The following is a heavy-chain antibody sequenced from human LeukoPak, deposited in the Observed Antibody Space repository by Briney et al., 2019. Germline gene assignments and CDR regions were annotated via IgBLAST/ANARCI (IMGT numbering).Heavy chain of an antibody. J-gene: IGHJ4*02. CDR1: GGSFSGYY. D-gene: IGHD4-23*01. CDR2: INHSGST. V-gene: IGHV4-34*01. Sequence: SETLSLTCAVYGGSFSGYYWSWIRQPPGKGLEWIGEINHSGSTNYNPSLKSRVTISVDASKNQFSLKLRSVTAEDTAVYYCARAHYGGNSEYYWGQGTLVTVSS. CDR3: ARAHYGGNSEYY.